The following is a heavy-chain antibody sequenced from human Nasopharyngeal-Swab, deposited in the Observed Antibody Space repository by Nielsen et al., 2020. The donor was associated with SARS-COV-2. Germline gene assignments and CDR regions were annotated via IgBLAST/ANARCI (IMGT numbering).Heavy chain of an antibody. CDR3: AKDLVVVTTPNGMDV. V-gene: IGHV3-23*01. D-gene: IGHD3-22*01. J-gene: IGHJ6*02. CDR2: ISGSGGST. Sequence: VRQAPGKGLEWVSAISGSGGSTYYADSVKGRFTISRDNSKNTLYLQMNSLRAEDTAVYYCAKDLVVVTTPNGMDVWGQGTTVTVSS.